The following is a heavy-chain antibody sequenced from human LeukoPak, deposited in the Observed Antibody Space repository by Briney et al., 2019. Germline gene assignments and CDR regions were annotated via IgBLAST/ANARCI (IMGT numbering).Heavy chain of an antibody. D-gene: IGHD1-7*01. Sequence: ASVKVSCKASGGTFSSYAISWVRQAPGQGLEWMGRINPNSGGTNYAQKFQGRVTMTRDTSISTAYMELSRLRSDDTAVYYCAREELVYYYYGMDVWGQGTTVTVSS. CDR2: INPNSGGT. CDR1: GGTFSSYA. V-gene: IGHV1-2*06. CDR3: AREELVYYYYGMDV. J-gene: IGHJ6*02.